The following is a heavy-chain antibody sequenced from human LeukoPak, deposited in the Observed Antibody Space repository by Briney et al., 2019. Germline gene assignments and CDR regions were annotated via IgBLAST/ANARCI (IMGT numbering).Heavy chain of an antibody. CDR2: ISYDGSNK. D-gene: IGHD3-22*01. V-gene: IGHV3-30-3*01. CDR3: AKDLRWSRIVVKGDFQH. CDR1: GFTFSSYA. J-gene: IGHJ1*01. Sequence: PGGSLRLSCAASGFTFSSYAMHWVRQAPGKGLEWVAVISYDGSNKYYADSVKGRFTISRDNSKNTLYLQMNSLRAEDTAVYYCAKDLRWSRIVVKGDFQHWGQGTLVTVSS.